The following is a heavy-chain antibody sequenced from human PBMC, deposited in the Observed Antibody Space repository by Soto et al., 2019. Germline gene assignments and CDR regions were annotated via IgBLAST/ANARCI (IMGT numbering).Heavy chain of an antibody. V-gene: IGHV3-73*01. CDR1: GFTFSGSA. CDR2: IRSKANSYAT. Sequence: GGSLRLSCAASGFTFSGSAMHWVRQASGKGLEWVGRIRSKANSYATAYAASVKGRFTISRDDSKNTAYLQMNSLKTEDTAVYYCTSTSDYIWGSPTGEPGYYFDYWGQGTLVTVSS. D-gene: IGHD3-16*01. J-gene: IGHJ4*02. CDR3: TSTSDYIWGSPTGEPGYYFDY.